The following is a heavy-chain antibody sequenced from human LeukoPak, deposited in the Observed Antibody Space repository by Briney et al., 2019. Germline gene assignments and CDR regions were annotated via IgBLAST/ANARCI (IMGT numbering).Heavy chain of an antibody. CDR3: AKEYYYGSGSPYYFDY. CDR2: IVYDGSNK. J-gene: IGHJ4*02. V-gene: IGHV3-30*02. D-gene: IGHD3-10*01. CDR1: GFALSRYG. Sequence: PGGSLRLSCATSGFALSRYGMHCVRQAPGKGLEWVSFIVYDGSNKYYADSVKSRFTISRDNSKNTLYLQMNSLRVEDAAVYYCAKEYYYGSGSPYYFDYWGQGILVTVSS.